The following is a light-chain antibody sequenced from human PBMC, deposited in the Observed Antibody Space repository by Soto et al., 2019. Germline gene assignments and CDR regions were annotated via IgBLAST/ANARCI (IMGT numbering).Light chain of an antibody. CDR1: QSLVYSDGNTY. J-gene: IGKJ3*01. CDR2: KGS. Sequence: DVVMTQSPLSLPVTLGQPASISCRSSQSLVYSDGNTYLNRFQQRQVQYPRRLIYKGSKRESWVPERFSGSGAGSDFTMKISRVEAADVGVSYCRQGTNWPPFTFGPGTKVDIK. V-gene: IGKV2-30*01. CDR3: RQGTNWPPFT.